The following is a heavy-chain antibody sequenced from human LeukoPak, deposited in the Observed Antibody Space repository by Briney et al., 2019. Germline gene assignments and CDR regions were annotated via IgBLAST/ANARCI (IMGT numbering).Heavy chain of an antibody. CDR1: GFTFSSYG. Sequence: PGGSLRLSCAASGFTFSSYGMHWVRQAPGKGLEWVASIWYDGSNKYYADSVKGRFTISRDNSKNTLYLQMNSLRAEDTAVYYCAEQVSEYDSSSYYYYWGQGALVTVSS. CDR3: AEQVSEYDSSSYYYY. D-gene: IGHD3-22*01. J-gene: IGHJ4*02. CDR2: IWYDGSNK. V-gene: IGHV3-33*01.